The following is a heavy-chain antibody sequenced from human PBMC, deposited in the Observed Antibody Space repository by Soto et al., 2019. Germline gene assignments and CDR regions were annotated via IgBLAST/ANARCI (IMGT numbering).Heavy chain of an antibody. CDR1: GYTFTSCD. Sequence: GASVKVSCKASGYTFTSCDINWVRQATGQGLEWMGWMNPNSGNTGYAQKFQGRVTMTRNTSISTAYMELSSLRSEDTAVYYCARGILWRSTDGYWGQGTLVTVSS. CDR3: ARGILWRSTDGY. CDR2: MNPNSGNT. V-gene: IGHV1-8*01. D-gene: IGHD2-21*01. J-gene: IGHJ4*02.